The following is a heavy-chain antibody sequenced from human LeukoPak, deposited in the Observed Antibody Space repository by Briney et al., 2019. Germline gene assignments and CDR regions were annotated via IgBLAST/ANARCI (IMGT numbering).Heavy chain of an antibody. CDR3: ARDYGYEIDY. CDR1: GFTFSSYS. Sequence: GGSLRLSCAASGFTFSSYSMNWVRQAPGKGLEWVSSISSSSTYADSVKGRFTISGDSAKNSLYLQMNSLRVEDTAVYYCARDYGYEIDYWGQGTLVTVSS. J-gene: IGHJ4*02. CDR2: ISSSST. D-gene: IGHD5-24*01. V-gene: IGHV3-21*01.